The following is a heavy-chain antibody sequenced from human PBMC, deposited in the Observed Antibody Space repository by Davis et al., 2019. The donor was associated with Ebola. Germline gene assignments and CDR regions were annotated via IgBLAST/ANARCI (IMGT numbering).Heavy chain of an antibody. Sequence: QVSCKGSGYIFDNSWIGWVRQMPGKGLEWMGFIYPDDSDTRYRPTFQGQVTISVDKSVSSAYLQWSSLRAADTATYYCARRGYSYGLDVWGQGTTVTVSS. CDR1: GYIFDNSW. D-gene: IGHD2-2*03. J-gene: IGHJ6*02. V-gene: IGHV5-51*01. CDR3: ARRGYSYGLDV. CDR2: IYPDDSDT.